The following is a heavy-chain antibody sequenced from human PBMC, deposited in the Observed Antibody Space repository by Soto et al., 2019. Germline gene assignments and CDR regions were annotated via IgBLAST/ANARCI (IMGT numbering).Heavy chain of an antibody. CDR1: GGSISSGGYY. Sequence: QVQLQESGPGLVKPSQTLSLTCTVSGGSISSGGYYWSWIRQHPGKGLEWIGYIYYSGSTYYNPSLKSRVTISVDTSKNQFSLKLSSVXXAXXXXXXXXAXXXXXXXXXXXXMDVWGQGTTVTVSS. CDR3: XXAXXXXXXXXXXXXMDV. CDR2: IYYSGST. V-gene: IGHV4-31*03. J-gene: IGHJ6*02.